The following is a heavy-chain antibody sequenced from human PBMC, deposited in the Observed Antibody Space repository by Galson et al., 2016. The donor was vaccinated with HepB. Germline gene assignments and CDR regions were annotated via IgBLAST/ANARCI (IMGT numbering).Heavy chain of an antibody. CDR2: IYYTENT. J-gene: IGHJ6*03. CDR1: GDSISGTEYY. V-gene: IGHV4-39*01. D-gene: IGHD6-19*01. Sequence: SETLSLTCIVSGDSISGTEYYWGWIRQSPGRGLEWIGSIYYTENTYYNPSLESRVTISVDMSKNQFSLRLNSVTAADTGVYYCATGIVVAGKYYYYYMDVWGKGTTVTVSS. CDR3: ATGIVVAGKYYYYYMDV.